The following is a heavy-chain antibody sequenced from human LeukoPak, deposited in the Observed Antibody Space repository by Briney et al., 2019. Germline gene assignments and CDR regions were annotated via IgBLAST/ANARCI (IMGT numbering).Heavy chain of an antibody. J-gene: IGHJ3*02. CDR2: IYYTGNT. V-gene: IGHV4-59*12. Sequence: PSETLSLTCTVSGDSISSYYWSWIRQPPGKGLEWIGYIYYTGNTNYNPSLKSRVTISADTSKNQFSLKLSSVTAADTAVYYCARDWTNGPFGAFDIWGQGTVVTVSS. CDR3: ARDWTNGPFGAFDI. D-gene: IGHD3/OR15-3a*01. CDR1: GDSISSYY.